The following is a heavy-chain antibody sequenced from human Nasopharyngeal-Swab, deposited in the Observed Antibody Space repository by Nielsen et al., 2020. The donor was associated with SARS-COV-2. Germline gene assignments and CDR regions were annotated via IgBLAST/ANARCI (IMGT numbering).Heavy chain of an antibody. D-gene: IGHD6-19*01. J-gene: IGHJ4*02. Sequence: GESLKISCAASGFTFSDYYMSWVRQAPGKGLEWVAVISYDGSNKYYADSVKGRFTISRDNSKNTLYLQMNSLRAEDTAVYYCAKDASGAVAAIDYWGQGTLVTVSS. CDR3: AKDASGAVAAIDY. CDR1: GFTFSDYY. CDR2: ISYDGSNK. V-gene: IGHV3-30*18.